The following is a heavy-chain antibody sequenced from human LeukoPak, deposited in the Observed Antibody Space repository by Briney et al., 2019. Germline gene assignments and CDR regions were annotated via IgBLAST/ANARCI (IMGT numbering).Heavy chain of an antibody. J-gene: IGHJ3*02. D-gene: IGHD3-22*01. CDR1: GYTFTSYG. Sequence: ASAKVSCKASGYTFTSYGISWVRQAPGQGLEWMGWISAYNGNTNYAQKLQGRVTMTTDTSTSTAYMELRSLRSDDTAVYYCARDPSSGYYYVGLDIWGQGTMVTVSS. CDR3: ARDPSSGYYYVGLDI. CDR2: ISAYNGNT. V-gene: IGHV1-18*01.